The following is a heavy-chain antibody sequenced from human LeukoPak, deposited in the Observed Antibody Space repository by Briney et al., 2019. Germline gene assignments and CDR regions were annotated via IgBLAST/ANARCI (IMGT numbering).Heavy chain of an antibody. CDR1: GFTFSDHY. D-gene: IGHD2-2*01. CDR3: ARVRYCSSTTCRGAFDI. Sequence: PGGFLRLSCAASGFTFSDHYMDWVRQAPGKGLEWVGRTRNKANSYTTEYAASVKGRFTISRADSENSLYLQMNSLKTEDTAVYYCARVRYCSSTTCRGAFDIWGQGTMVTVSS. CDR2: TRNKANSYTT. J-gene: IGHJ3*02. V-gene: IGHV3-72*01.